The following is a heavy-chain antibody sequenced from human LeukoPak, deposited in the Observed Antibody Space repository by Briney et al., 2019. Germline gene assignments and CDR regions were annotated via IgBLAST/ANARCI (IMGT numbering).Heavy chain of an antibody. V-gene: IGHV3-21*01. D-gene: IGHD3-22*01. CDR2: ISASSSYL. J-gene: IGHJ4*02. CDR1: GFTFSTYT. Sequence: KPGGSLRLSCAASGFTFSTYTMNWVRQAPGKGLEWVSSISASSSYLYYADSVKGRFTISRDNAKNSLYLQMNSLRAEDTAVYYCARVYTMIVVVDYWGQGTLVTVSS. CDR3: ARVYTMIVVVDY.